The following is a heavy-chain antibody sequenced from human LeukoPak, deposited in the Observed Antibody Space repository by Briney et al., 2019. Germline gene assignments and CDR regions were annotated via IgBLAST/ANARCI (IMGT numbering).Heavy chain of an antibody. CDR3: ARDARRGLDFDY. CDR1: GGTFSSYA. CDR2: IIPIFGTA. Sequence: SVKVSCKASGGTFSSYAISWVRQAPGQGLEWMGGIIPIFGTANYAQKFQGRVTITADESTSTAYMELSSLRSEDTAVYYCARDARRGLDFDYWGQGTLVTVSS. J-gene: IGHJ4*02. D-gene: IGHD6-6*01. V-gene: IGHV1-69*13.